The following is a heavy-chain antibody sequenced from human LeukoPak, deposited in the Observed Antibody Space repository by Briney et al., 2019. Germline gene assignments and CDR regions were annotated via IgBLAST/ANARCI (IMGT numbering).Heavy chain of an antibody. D-gene: IGHD4/OR15-4a*01. V-gene: IGHV3-13*04. CDR2: IGAGEDT. CDR3: VREIQVAVYGGHYYYGLDV. Sequence: GGSPRLSCAASGFTFSRYDMHWVRQATGKGLEWVSAIGAGEDTYYADSVKGRFSISRENAKNSLYLQMNSLRAGDTAVYYCVREIQVAVYGGHYYYGLDVWGQGTTVTVSS. CDR1: GFTFSRYD. J-gene: IGHJ6*02.